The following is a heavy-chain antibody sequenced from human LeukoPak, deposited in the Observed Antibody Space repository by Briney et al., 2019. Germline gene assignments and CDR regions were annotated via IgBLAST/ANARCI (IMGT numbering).Heavy chain of an antibody. CDR2: ISRTSEST. D-gene: IGHD1-7*01. CDR1: GFTFSSYG. Sequence: TGGSLRLSCAASGFTFSSYGMHWVRQAPGKGLEWISIISRTSESTFYADSVKGRFTISRDNAKNSLYLQMNGLRADDTATYYCARGATDTTRWFDPWGQGTLVTVSS. J-gene: IGHJ5*02. V-gene: IGHV3-21*01. CDR3: ARGATDTTRWFDP.